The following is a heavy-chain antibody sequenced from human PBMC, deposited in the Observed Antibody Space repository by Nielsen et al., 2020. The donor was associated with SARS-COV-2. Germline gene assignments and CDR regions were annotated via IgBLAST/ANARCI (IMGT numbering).Heavy chain of an antibody. CDR3: ASEVDTAMVSPFDY. D-gene: IGHD5-18*01. CDR1: GYTFTGYY. V-gene: IGHV1-69*06. J-gene: IGHJ4*02. Sequence: SVKVSCKASGYTFTGYYMHWVRQAPGQGLEWMGGIIPIFGTANYAQKFQGRVTITADKSTSTAYMELSSLRSEDTAVYYCASEVDTAMVSPFDYWGQGTLVTVSS. CDR2: IIPIFGTA.